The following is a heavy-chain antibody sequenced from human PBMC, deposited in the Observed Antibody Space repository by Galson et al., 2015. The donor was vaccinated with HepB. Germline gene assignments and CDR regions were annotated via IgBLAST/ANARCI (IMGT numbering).Heavy chain of an antibody. D-gene: IGHD3-3*01. CDR3: ARPRTIFEDYMDV. V-gene: IGHV3-48*01. CDR1: GFTFSSYS. J-gene: IGHJ6*03. CDR2: ISSSSSTI. Sequence: SLRLSCAASGFTFSSYSMNWVRQAPGKGLEWVSYISSSSSTIYYADSVKGRFTISRDNAKNSLYLQMNSLRAEDTAVYYCARPRTIFEDYMDVWGKGTTVTVSS.